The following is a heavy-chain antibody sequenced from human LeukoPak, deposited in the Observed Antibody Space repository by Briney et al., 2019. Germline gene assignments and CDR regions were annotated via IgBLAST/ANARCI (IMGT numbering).Heavy chain of an antibody. V-gene: IGHV4-4*02. CDR3: ARGPSSDY. J-gene: IGHJ4*02. Sequence: SETLSLTCTVSGASVSRNWWSWVRQPPGKGLEWIGEIHHSGGTNYNPSLKSRVTMSLDNSNNHFSLKLSSVTAADTAVYYCARGPSSDYWGQGTLVTVSS. CDR1: GASVSRNW. CDR2: IHHSGGT.